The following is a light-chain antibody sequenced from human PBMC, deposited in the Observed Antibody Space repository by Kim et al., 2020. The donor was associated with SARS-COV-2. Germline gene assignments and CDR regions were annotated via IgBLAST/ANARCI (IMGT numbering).Light chain of an antibody. CDR3: CSYAGSVV. Sequence: SPGQSVTISCTGTSSDVGSYNYVSWYQQHTGKAPKLIIYDVTKRPSGVPDRFSGSKSGNTASLTISGLQAEDEADYYCCSYAGSVVFGGGTQLTVL. CDR2: DVT. V-gene: IGLV2-11*01. J-gene: IGLJ2*01. CDR1: SSDVGSYNY.